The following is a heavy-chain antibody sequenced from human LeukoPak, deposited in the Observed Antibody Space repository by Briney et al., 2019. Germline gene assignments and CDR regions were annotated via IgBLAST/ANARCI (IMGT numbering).Heavy chain of an antibody. CDR1: GFTFSSYN. J-gene: IGHJ3*02. Sequence: PGGSLRLSCAASGFTFSSYNMNWVRQAPGKGLEWVSYISSSSSFIYYADSVKGRFTISRDNAKNSLFLQMNSLRAEDTAVYYCARGDCGGDCYPGGDAFDIWGQGTMVTVSS. V-gene: IGHV3-48*01. CDR3: ARGDCGGDCYPGGDAFDI. D-gene: IGHD2-21*02. CDR2: ISSSSSFI.